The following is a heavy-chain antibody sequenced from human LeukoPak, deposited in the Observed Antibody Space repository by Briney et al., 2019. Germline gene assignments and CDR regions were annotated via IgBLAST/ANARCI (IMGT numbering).Heavy chain of an antibody. Sequence: GASVKVSCKASGYTFTGYYMHWVRQAPGQGLEWMGWINPNSGGTNYAQKFQGRVTMTRDTSISTAYMELSRLRSDDTAVYYCARARPRIAAAGTNFPPMNWFDPWGQGTLVTVSS. D-gene: IGHD6-13*01. CDR3: ARARPRIAAAGTNFPPMNWFDP. J-gene: IGHJ5*02. CDR1: GYTFTGYY. CDR2: INPNSGGT. V-gene: IGHV1-2*02.